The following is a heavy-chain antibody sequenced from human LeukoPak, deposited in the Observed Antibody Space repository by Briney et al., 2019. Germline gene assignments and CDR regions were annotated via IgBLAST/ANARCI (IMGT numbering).Heavy chain of an antibody. J-gene: IGHJ4*02. CDR3: ASLYCSSTSCYTSDY. Sequence: SETLSLTCTVYGGSISSGDYYWTWIRQPPGKGLEWIGYIYYSGSTYYNPSLKSRVTISVDTSKNQFSLKLSSVTAADTAVYYCASLYCSSTSCYTSDYWGQGTLVTVSS. CDR1: GGSISSGDYY. D-gene: IGHD2-2*02. CDR2: IYYSGST. V-gene: IGHV4-30-4*01.